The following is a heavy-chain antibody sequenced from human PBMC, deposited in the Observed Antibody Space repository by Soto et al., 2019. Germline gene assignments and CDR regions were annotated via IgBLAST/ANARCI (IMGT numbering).Heavy chain of an antibody. J-gene: IGHJ6*02. Sequence: VQLVESGGGLVQPGRSLRLSCAASGFTFSSYGMHWVRQAPGKGLEWVALISYDGSNKYYADSVKGRFTISRDNSKNTLYLQMNSLRAEDTAVFYCAKAPCSSTSCYTFYGMDVWGQGTTVTVSS. CDR2: ISYDGSNK. D-gene: IGHD2-2*02. V-gene: IGHV3-30*18. CDR3: AKAPCSSTSCYTFYGMDV. CDR1: GFTFSSYG.